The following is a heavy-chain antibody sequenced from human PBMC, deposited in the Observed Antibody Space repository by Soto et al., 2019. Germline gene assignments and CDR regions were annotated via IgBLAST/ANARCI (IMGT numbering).Heavy chain of an antibody. CDR1: GFSLTNSGVG. J-gene: IGHJ4*02. CDR2: IYWDYDN. CDR3: AHHPYYGLGSYSFDY. V-gene: IGHV2-5*02. D-gene: IGHD3-10*01. Sequence: QITLKASGPPLVRPTQHLTLTCTVSGFSLTNSGVGVGWIRQPPGKALEWLAVIYWDYDNRYSSSLKSRLTNTKDTSKTQVVLTMTNMDLVDTATYYCAHHPYYGLGSYSFDYWGQGTLVTVSS.